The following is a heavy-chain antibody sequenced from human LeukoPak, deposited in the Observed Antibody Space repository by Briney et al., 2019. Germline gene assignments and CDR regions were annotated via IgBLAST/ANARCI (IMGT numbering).Heavy chain of an antibody. V-gene: IGHV4-34*01. CDR1: GGSISTYY. CDR2: INHSGST. Sequence: SETLSLTCTVSGGSISTYYWSWIRQPPGKGLEWIGEINHSGSTNYNPSLKSRVTISVDTSKNQFSLKLSSVTAADTAVYYCARLVVAMVRGVIGDYYYYYMDAWGKGTTVTISS. D-gene: IGHD3-10*01. CDR3: ARLVVAMVRGVIGDYYYYYMDA. J-gene: IGHJ6*03.